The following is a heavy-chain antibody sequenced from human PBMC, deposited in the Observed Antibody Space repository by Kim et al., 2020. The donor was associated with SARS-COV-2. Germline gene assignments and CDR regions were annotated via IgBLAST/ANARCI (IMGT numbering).Heavy chain of an antibody. V-gene: IGHV1-69*04. CDR2: IIPILGIA. CDR3: ARERDGYNPDYFDY. CDR1: GGTFSSYA. J-gene: IGHJ4*02. Sequence: SVKVSCKASGGTFSSYAISWVRQAPGQGLEWMGRIIPILGIANYAQKFQGRVTITADKSTSTAYMELSSLRSEDTAVYYCARERDGYNPDYFDYWGQGTLVTVSS. D-gene: IGHD5-12*01.